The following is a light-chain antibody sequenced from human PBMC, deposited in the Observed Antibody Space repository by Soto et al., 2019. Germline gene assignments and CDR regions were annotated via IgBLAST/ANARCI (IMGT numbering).Light chain of an antibody. CDR1: SSDIGSNNY. J-gene: IGLJ3*02. V-gene: IGLV2-14*01. CDR3: SSYTTTTRL. Sequence: QSVLTQPPSASGSPGQSITISCTGTSSDIGSNNYVSWFQQRPGKAPTLIIYEVSNRPSGVSNHFSGSKSGNTASLTISGLLPEDEAEYYCSSYTTTTRLFGGGTKVTVL. CDR2: EVS.